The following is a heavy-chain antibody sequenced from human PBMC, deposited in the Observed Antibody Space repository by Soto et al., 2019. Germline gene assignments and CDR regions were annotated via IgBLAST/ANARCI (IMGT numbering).Heavy chain of an antibody. J-gene: IGHJ4*02. Sequence: GGSLRLSCAASGFTFSSYGMHWVRQAPGKGLEWVAVISYEGSNKYYADSVKGRFTISRDNSKNTLYLQMNSLRAEDTAVYYCAKIPGSGETRRSLIDYWGQGTVVTVSS. V-gene: IGHV3-30*18. D-gene: IGHD2-15*01. CDR1: GFTFSSYG. CDR2: ISYEGSNK. CDR3: AKIPGSGETRRSLIDY.